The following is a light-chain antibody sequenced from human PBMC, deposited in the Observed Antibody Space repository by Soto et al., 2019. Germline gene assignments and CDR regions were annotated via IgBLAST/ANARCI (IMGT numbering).Light chain of an antibody. CDR1: QTVVSPY. V-gene: IGKV3-20*01. CDR2: GIS. J-gene: IGKJ1*01. Sequence: EIVLTQSPGILSLSPGERATLSCRASQTVVSPYLAWYQQKPGQTPRLLIYGISTRAAGIADRFSGSGSGTDFTLTISRLEPEDFAVYYCAQYGSSPRKFGQGTKV. CDR3: AQYGSSPRK.